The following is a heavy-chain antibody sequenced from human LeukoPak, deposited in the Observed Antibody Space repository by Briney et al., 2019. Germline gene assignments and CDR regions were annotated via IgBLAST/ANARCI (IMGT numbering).Heavy chain of an antibody. CDR2: ISVYNGNT. J-gene: IGHJ4*02. V-gene: IGHV1-18*01. D-gene: IGHD3-22*01. CDR1: GATFSSYA. Sequence: ASVKVSFKASGATFSSYAISWVRQAPGQGLEWMGWISVYNGNTHYAQKFQDRVTLTTDTSTTTTYMELRSLRSDDTAVYYCARDHSSSCQLFDYWGQGALVTVSS. CDR3: ARDHSSSCQLFDY.